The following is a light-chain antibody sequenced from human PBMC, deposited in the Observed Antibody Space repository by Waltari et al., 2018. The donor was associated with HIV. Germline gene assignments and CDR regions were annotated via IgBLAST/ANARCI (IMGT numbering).Light chain of an antibody. CDR2: SNN. Sequence: QAGLTQPPSVSKGLGQTATLPSTGSTNNHGNTDAARLQQPRCHPPKPLSYSNNTRPSGIPERLSASRSGNTASLTITGLQPDDESDYYCSSWDSSLSAWVFGGGTKLTVL. J-gene: IGLJ3*02. CDR3: SSWDSSLSAWV. V-gene: IGLV10-54*01. CDR1: TNNHGNTD.